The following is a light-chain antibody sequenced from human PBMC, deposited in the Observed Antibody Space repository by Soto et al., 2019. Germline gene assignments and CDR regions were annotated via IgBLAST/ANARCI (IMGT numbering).Light chain of an antibody. CDR3: QQTCRTLSVT. Sequence: DMQMTHSPSSLSASVAVGVTITCRASAVLRRHLYWYQQKPGTAPQILIYAASSLQNGVTSRFRGSGSGTDFTLTINNLQPEDFATYYCQQTCRTLSVTLGQGTRQ. CDR2: AAS. CDR1: AVLRRH. J-gene: IGKJ5*01. V-gene: IGKV1-39*01.